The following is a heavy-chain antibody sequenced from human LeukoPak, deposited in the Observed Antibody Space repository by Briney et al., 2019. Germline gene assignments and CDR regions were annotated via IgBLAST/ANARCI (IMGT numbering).Heavy chain of an antibody. CDR2: ISSSSSTI. CDR3: ARAKSPHYGSGSYPGREYFDY. J-gene: IGHJ4*02. Sequence: QTGGSLRLSCAASGFTFSSYSMNWVRQAPGKGLEWVSYISSSSSTIYYADSVKGRFTISRDNAKNSLYLQMNSLRAEDTAVYYCARAKSPHYGSGSYPGREYFDYWGQGTLVTVSS. CDR1: GFTFSSYS. D-gene: IGHD3-10*01. V-gene: IGHV3-48*01.